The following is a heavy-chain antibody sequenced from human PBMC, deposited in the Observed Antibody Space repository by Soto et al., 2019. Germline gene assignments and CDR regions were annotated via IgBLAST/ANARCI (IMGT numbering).Heavy chain of an antibody. CDR3: AEDRSGSYFSVSDIDF. J-gene: IGHJ4*02. Sequence: EVQLLESGGGLVHPGGSLRLSCVASGFTFSTYAMSWVRQAPGKGLEWVSSVSGSGGTTYYADSVKGRFTISRDNSKNTLHLQMNSLRVEDTAVYYCAEDRSGSYFSVSDIDFWGQGDLVTVSS. CDR2: VSGSGGTT. V-gene: IGHV3-23*01. D-gene: IGHD1-26*01. CDR1: GFTFSTYA.